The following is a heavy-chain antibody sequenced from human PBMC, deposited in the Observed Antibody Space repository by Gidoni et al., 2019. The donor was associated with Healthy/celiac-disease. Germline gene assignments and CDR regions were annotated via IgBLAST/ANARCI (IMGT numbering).Heavy chain of an antibody. J-gene: IGHJ5*02. V-gene: IGHV4-39*01. CDR1: GSSISSSSYY. CDR2: IYYSGST. Sequence: QLQLQESGPGLVKPSETLSLTCTVSGSSISSSSYYWGWIRQPPGKGLEWIGSIYYSGSTYYNPSLKSRVTISVDTSKNQFSLKLSSVTAADTAVYYCARRADGYNLGFDPWGQGTLVTVSS. D-gene: IGHD5-12*01. CDR3: ARRADGYNLGFDP.